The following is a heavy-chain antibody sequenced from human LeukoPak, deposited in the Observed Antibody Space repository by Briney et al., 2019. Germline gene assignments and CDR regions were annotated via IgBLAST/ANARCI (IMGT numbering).Heavy chain of an antibody. V-gene: IGHV3-7*01. D-gene: IGHD3-10*01. CDR2: IKNDGSEV. CDR3: ARAIRGSAVDTGDR. CDR1: GFTIRRYW. Sequence: GGSLRLSCAALGFTIRRYWMSWVRQPPGKGLVGVAIIKNDGSEVYYVDSVKGLFTISRDNARNSLFLQMNSLTVEDTAVYYCARAIRGSAVDTGDRWGQGTLVTVSS. J-gene: IGHJ4*02.